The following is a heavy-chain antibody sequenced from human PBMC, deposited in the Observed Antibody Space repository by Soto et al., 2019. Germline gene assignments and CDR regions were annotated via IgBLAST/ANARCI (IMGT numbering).Heavy chain of an antibody. CDR1: GYIFTTYG. CDR3: ARDRPPGSLYGMDA. J-gene: IGHJ6*02. Sequence: QIQLVQFGGEVARPGASVTVSCEASGYIFTTYGLSWVRQPPAHGLEWMGWISADSGYTQYAQFFQGRVTMTRDTSRNTVYMTLRDLTSDATGIYYCARDRPPGSLYGMDAWGQGTAVTVSS. V-gene: IGHV1-18*01. CDR2: ISADSGYT.